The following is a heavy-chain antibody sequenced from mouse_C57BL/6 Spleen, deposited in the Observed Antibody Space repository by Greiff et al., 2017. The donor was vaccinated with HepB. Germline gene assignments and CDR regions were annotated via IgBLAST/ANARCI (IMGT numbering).Heavy chain of an antibody. Sequence: EVQLQQSGPELVKPGASVKIPCKASGYTFTDYNMDWVKQSHGKSLEWIGDINPNNGGTIYNQKFKGKATLTVDKSSSTAYMELRSLTSADTAGYYSARRKYYYGSSYWYFDVWGTGTTVTVSS. V-gene: IGHV1-18*01. CDR3: ARRKYYYGSSYWYFDV. J-gene: IGHJ1*03. CDR2: INPNNGGT. D-gene: IGHD1-1*01. CDR1: GYTFTDYN.